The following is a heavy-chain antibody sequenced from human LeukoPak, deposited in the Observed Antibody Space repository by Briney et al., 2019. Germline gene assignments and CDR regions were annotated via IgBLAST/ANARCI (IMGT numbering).Heavy chain of an antibody. J-gene: IGHJ4*02. CDR1: GGSISSSNW. D-gene: IGHD3-3*01. CDR2: IYHSGST. Sequence: SSETLSLTCAVSGGSISSSNWWSWVRQPPGKGLEWIGEIYHSGSTNYNPSLKSRATISVDKSKNQFSLKLSSVTAADTAVYYCARRSYYDFWSGYLSSFDYWGQGTLVTVSS. V-gene: IGHV4-4*02. CDR3: ARRSYYDFWSGYLSSFDY.